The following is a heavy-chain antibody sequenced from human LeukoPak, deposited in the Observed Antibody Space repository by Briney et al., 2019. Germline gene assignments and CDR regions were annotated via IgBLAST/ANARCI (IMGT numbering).Heavy chain of an antibody. CDR1: GYTFTSYD. J-gene: IGHJ4*02. Sequence: GASVKVSCKASGYTFTSYDINWVRQATGQGLEWMGWMNPNSGNTGYAQKFQGRVTMTRYTSISTAYMELSSLRSEDTAVYYCARGGYSGYDYYFDYWGQGTLVTVSS. CDR3: ARGGYSGYDYYFDY. V-gene: IGHV1-8*01. CDR2: MNPNSGNT. D-gene: IGHD5-12*01.